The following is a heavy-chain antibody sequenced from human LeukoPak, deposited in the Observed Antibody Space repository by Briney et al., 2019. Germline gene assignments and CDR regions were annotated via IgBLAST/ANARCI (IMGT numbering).Heavy chain of an antibody. V-gene: IGHV3-43*01. D-gene: IGHD6-25*01. Sequence: GVSLRRSCAASGFTFNEYTMHWVRQAPGKGLERVSLITHDGGAAFYADSVRGRFTISRDNSRNSLYLQMDSLRTEDTALYYCAREKRRLVDYWGQGTLVTVS. CDR3: AREKRRLVDY. CDR2: ITHDGGAA. J-gene: IGHJ4*02. CDR1: GFTFNEYT.